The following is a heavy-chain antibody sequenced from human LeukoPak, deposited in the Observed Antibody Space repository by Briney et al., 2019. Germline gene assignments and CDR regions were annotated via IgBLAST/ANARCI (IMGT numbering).Heavy chain of an antibody. V-gene: IGHV3-30*04. J-gene: IGHJ4*02. CDR1: GFTFSSYD. D-gene: IGHD3-10*01. CDR3: ARDRRRYGSGSPFDY. Sequence: GGSVRLSCAASGFTFSSYDMHWVRQAPGKGLEWVAVISYDGSNKYYADSVKGRFTISRDNSKHTQYLQMNSLRAEDTAVYYCARDRRRYGSGSPFDYWGQGTLVTVSS. CDR2: ISYDGSNK.